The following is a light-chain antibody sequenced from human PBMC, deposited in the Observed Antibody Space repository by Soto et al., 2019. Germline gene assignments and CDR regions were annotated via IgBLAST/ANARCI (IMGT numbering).Light chain of an antibody. CDR1: QSVSSSY. Sequence: EIVLTQSPGTLSLSPGERGTLSCRASQSVSSSYLGWYLQKPGQAPRLLIHGASGRATGIPDRFSGSGSGTDFTLTISRLEPEDFAVYYCQHYGGSPSFTFGPGTKVDIK. J-gene: IGKJ3*01. CDR2: GAS. V-gene: IGKV3-20*01. CDR3: QHYGGSPSFT.